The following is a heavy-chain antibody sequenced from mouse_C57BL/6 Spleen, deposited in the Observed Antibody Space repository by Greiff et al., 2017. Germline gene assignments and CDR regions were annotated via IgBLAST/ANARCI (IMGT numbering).Heavy chain of an antibody. CDR3: ASGDYDGFAY. D-gene: IGHD2-4*01. Sequence: VQLKESGPELVKPGASVKISCKASGYSFTGYYMNWVKQSPEKSLEWIGEINPSTGGTTYNQKFKAKATLTVDKSSSTAYMQLKSLTSEDSAVYYCASGDYDGFAYWGQGTLVTVSA. CDR2: INPSTGGT. V-gene: IGHV1-42*01. CDR1: GYSFTGYY. J-gene: IGHJ3*01.